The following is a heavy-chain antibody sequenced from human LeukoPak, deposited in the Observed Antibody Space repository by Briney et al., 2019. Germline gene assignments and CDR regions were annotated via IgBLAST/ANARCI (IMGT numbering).Heavy chain of an antibody. CDR1: GYTFTSYY. J-gene: IGHJ4*02. CDR3: ARDFGHSSYCSGGSCYPEVDY. D-gene: IGHD2-15*01. CDR2: INPSGGST. V-gene: IGHV1-46*01. Sequence: ASVKVSCKASGYTFTSYYMHWVRQAPGQGLEWMGIINPSGGSTSYAQKFQGRVTMTRDTSTSTVYMKLSSLRSEDTAVYYCARDFGHSSYCSGGSCYPEVDYWGQGTLVTVSS.